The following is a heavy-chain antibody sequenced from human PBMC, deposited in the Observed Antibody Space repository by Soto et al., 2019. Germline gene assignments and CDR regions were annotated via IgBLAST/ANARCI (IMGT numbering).Heavy chain of an antibody. D-gene: IGHD6-19*01. CDR1: GGSFSVYY. Sequence: SETLSLTCAVYGGSFSVYYWSWIRQPPGKGLEWIGEINHSGSTNYNPSLKSRVTISVDTSKNQFSLKLSSVTAADTAVYYCARGVAGASMLGWFDPWGQGTLGTV. J-gene: IGHJ5*02. CDR3: ARGVAGASMLGWFDP. CDR2: INHSGST. V-gene: IGHV4-34*01.